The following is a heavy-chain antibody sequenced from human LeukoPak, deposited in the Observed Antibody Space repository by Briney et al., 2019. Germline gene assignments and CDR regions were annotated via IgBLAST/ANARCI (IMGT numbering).Heavy chain of an antibody. CDR3: VVGGGIY. J-gene: IGHJ4*02. Sequence: PGGSLRLSCAASGFTLSNDWTHWVRHAPGKGPVWVARISGDGSSTLYADSVKGRFTISRDNAKNTLHLQMYSLRADDTAVYYCVVGGGIYWGQGTLVTVS. CDR1: GFTLSNDW. D-gene: IGHD1-26*01. V-gene: IGHV3-74*03. CDR2: ISGDGSST.